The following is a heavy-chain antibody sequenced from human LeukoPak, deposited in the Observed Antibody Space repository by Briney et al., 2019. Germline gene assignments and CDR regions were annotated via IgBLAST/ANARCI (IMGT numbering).Heavy chain of an antibody. J-gene: IGHJ4*02. CDR2: MNPNSGNT. CDR3: ARGLETKGGYDFDY. Sequence: AASVKVSCKASGYTFTSYDINWVRQATGQGLEWMGWMNPNSGNTGYAQKFQGRVTMTRNTSISTAYMELSSLRSEDTAVYYCARGLETKGGYDFDYWGQGTLVTVSS. V-gene: IGHV1-8*01. CDR1: GYTFTSYD. D-gene: IGHD5-12*01.